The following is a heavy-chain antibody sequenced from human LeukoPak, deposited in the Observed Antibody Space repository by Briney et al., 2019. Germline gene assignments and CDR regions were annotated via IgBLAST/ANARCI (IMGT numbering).Heavy chain of an antibody. V-gene: IGHV3-64*01. CDR1: GFTFSSYA. CDR2: ISSNGGST. Sequence: PGGSLRLSCAASGFTFSSYAMHWVRQAPGKGLEYVSAISSNGGSTYYANSVKGRFTISRDNSRNTLYLQMNSLRAEDTAVYYCAKEYIRVAVAGYWGQGTLVTVSS. J-gene: IGHJ4*02. CDR3: AKEYIRVAVAGY. D-gene: IGHD6-19*01.